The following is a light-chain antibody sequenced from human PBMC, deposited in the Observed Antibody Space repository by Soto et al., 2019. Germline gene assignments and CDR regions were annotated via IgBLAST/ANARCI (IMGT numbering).Light chain of an antibody. V-gene: IGLV2-14*01. CDR2: DVT. Sequence: QSALTQPASVSGTPGQSITISRTGTSSDDGGYNSVSWYRQDPGKAPTLMIYDVTNRPSGVSNRFYGSKSDNTASLTISGLQAVDEADYYCSSCTSSSSYVFGTGTKVTV. J-gene: IGLJ1*01. CDR1: SSDDGGYNS. CDR3: SSCTSSSSYV.